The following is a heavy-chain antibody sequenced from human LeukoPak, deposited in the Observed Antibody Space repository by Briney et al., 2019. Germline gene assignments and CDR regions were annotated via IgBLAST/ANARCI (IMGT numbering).Heavy chain of an antibody. D-gene: IGHD3-3*01. J-gene: IGHJ4*02. CDR2: IIPIFGTA. CDR3: ARDRYDFWSGPYYFDY. V-gene: IGHV1-69*05. CDR1: GYTFTGYY. Sequence: GASVKVSCKASGYTFTGYYMHWVRQAPGQGLEWMGRIIPIFGTANYAQKFQGRVTITTDESTSTAYMELSSLRSEDTAVYYCARDRYDFWSGPYYFDYWGQGTLVTVSS.